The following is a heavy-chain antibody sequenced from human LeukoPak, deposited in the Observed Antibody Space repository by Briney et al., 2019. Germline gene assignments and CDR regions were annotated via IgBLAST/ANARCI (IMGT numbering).Heavy chain of an antibody. D-gene: IGHD5-12*01. V-gene: IGHV4-61*05. CDR1: GGSISSSSYY. CDR3: ASYGLRLFPFRVY. J-gene: IGHJ4*02. CDR2: VYYSGTT. Sequence: SETLSLTCTVSGGSISSSSYYWSWIRQPPGMGLEWIGFVYYSGTTNYNPSLKSRVTMSVDTSNNRFSLKLSSVTAADTAVYYCASYGLRLFPFRVYWGQGTLVTVSS.